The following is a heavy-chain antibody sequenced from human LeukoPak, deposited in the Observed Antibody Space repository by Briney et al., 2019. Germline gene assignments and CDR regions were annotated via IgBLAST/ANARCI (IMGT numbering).Heavy chain of an antibody. CDR2: ISWNRGSI. J-gene: IGHJ4*02. Sequence: GRSLRLSCAASGFTFDDYAMHWVRQAPGKGLEWVSGISWNRGSIGYADSVKGRFTISRDNAKNSLYLQMNSLRAEDTALYYCAKDVNVDTAMGSWNYFDYWGQGTLVTVSS. CDR3: AKDVNVDTAMGSWNYFDY. D-gene: IGHD5-18*01. V-gene: IGHV3-9*01. CDR1: GFTFDDYA.